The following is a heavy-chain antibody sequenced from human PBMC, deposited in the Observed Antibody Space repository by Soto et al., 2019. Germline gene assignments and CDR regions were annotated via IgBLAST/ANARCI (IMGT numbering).Heavy chain of an antibody. J-gene: IGHJ4*02. D-gene: IGHD5-12*01. CDR2: ISGSSYNT. CDR1: GFTFSSYA. Sequence: GGSLRLSCAASGFTFSSYAMIWVRQAPGKGLEWVSSISGSSYNTYYADSVKGRFTISRDNSKNTLYLQMDSLRAEDTAVYFCAKDRTGNDTYYFDYWGQGTRVTVSS. CDR3: AKDRTGNDTYYFDY. V-gene: IGHV3-23*01.